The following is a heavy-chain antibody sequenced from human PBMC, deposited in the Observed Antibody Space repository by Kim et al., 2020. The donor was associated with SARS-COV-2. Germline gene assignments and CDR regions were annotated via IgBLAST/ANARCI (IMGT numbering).Heavy chain of an antibody. Sequence: PGGSLRLSCAASGFIFSDYGIHWIRQAPGKGLDWVAVISYDGSKQYFADSVKGRFTISRDNSKNTVILQMNSLRPEDTAVYYCAKDERYCSDRNCSTAGMDGWGQGTTVTVSS. CDR3: AKDERYCSDRNCSTAGMDG. CDR1: GFIFSDYG. V-gene: IGHV3-30*18. D-gene: IGHD2-15*01. CDR2: ISYDGSKQ. J-gene: IGHJ6*02.